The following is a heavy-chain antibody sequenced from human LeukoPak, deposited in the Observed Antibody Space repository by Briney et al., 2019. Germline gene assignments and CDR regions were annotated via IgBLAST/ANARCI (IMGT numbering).Heavy chain of an antibody. D-gene: IGHD1-26*01. CDR1: GGSFSGYY. Sequence: SETLSLTCAVYGGSFSGYYWSWIRQPPGKGLEWIGEINHSGSTNYNPSLKSRVTISVDKSKNQFSLKLSSVTAADTAVYYCARSGLVGADFDSWGQGTLVTVSS. V-gene: IGHV4-34*01. J-gene: IGHJ4*02. CDR2: INHSGST. CDR3: ARSGLVGADFDS.